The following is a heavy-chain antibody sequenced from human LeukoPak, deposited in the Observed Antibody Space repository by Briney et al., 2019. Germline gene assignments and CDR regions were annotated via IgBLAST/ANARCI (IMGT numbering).Heavy chain of an antibody. CDR1: GYTFTSYG. J-gene: IGHJ5*02. Sequence: ASVKVSCKASGYTFTSYGISWVRQAPGQGLEWMGWISAYNGYTKYAQKFQGRVTMTRDTSISTAYMELSRLRSDDTAVYYCASQYYTVSWGQGTLVTVSS. V-gene: IGHV1-18*01. CDR3: ASQYYTVS. CDR2: ISAYNGYT. D-gene: IGHD4-17*01.